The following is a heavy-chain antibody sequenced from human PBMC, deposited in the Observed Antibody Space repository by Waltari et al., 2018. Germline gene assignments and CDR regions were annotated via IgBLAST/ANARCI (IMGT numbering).Heavy chain of an antibody. D-gene: IGHD5-12*01. J-gene: IGHJ3*02. V-gene: IGHV1-69*01. CDR1: GGTFSSYA. Sequence: QVQLVQSGAEVKKPGSSVKVSCKASGGTFSSYAISWVRQAPGQGLEWMGGTIPIFGTANSAQKFQGRVTITADESTSTAYMELSSLRSEDTAVYYCARGRDGYNVDAFDIWGQGTMVTVSS. CDR3: ARGRDGYNVDAFDI. CDR2: TIPIFGTA.